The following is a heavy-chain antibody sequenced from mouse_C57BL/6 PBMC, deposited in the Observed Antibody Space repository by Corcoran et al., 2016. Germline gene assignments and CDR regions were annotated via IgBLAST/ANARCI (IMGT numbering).Heavy chain of an antibody. CDR1: GYTFTDYY. V-gene: IGHV1-26*01. CDR3: ARQVLDDYDSDEGWYFDV. D-gene: IGHD2-4*01. J-gene: IGHJ1*03. Sequence: EVQLQQSGPELVKPGASVKISCKASGYTFTDYYMNWVKQSHGKSLEWIGDINPNNGGTSYNQKFKGKATLTVDKSSSTAYMELRSLTSEDSAVYYCARQVLDDYDSDEGWYFDVWGTGTTVTVSS. CDR2: INPNNGGT.